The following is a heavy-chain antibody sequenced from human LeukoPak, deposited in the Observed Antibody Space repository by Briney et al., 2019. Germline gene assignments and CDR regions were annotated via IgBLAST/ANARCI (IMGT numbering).Heavy chain of an antibody. CDR1: GITFSSYA. CDR2: ISGSGVNT. D-gene: IGHD3-10*01. CDR3: AKDRWRGSYYTFDY. Sequence: PGGSLRLSCAAPGITFSSYAMTWVRQAPGKGLEWVSAISGSGVNTYYADSVKGRFTISRDNSKNTVYLQMNSLIAEDTAIYYCAKDRWRGSYYTFDYWGQGTLVTVSS. J-gene: IGHJ4*02. V-gene: IGHV3-23*01.